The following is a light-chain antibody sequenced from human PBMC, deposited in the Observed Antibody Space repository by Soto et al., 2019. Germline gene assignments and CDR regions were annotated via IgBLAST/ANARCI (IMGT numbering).Light chain of an antibody. CDR1: QNVYSY. Sequence: EIVLTQSPATLSLSPGERATLSCRASQNVYSYLAWYQQKPGQAPRLLIYDASNRATGIPARFSGGGSGTDFTLTISSLEPEVFAVYYCQQRSNWPTWTFGQGTKVEIK. CDR2: DAS. V-gene: IGKV3-11*01. CDR3: QQRSNWPTWT. J-gene: IGKJ1*01.